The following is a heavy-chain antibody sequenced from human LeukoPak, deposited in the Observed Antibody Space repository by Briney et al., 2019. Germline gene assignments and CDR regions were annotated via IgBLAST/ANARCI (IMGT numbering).Heavy chain of an antibody. CDR1: GFSVTNNY. V-gene: IGHV3-53*01. Sequence: GGSLRLSCAVSGFSVTNNYMSWVRQAPGKGLEWVSVFYVGGATYYADSVKGRFTISRDNSENTLYLQMKSLRAEDTAVYYCAKANWDDEYIFDYWGQGTLVTVSS. CDR3: AKANWDDEYIFDY. D-gene: IGHD1-1*01. J-gene: IGHJ4*02. CDR2: FYVGGAT.